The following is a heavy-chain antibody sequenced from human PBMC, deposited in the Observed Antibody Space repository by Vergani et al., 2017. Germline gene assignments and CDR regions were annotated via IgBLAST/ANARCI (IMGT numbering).Heavy chain of an antibody. CDR1: GGSFSGYY. D-gene: IGHD5-12*01. V-gene: IGHV4-34*01. CDR2: INHSGST. Sequence: QVQLQQWGAGLLKPSETLSLTCAVYGGSFSGYYSSWIRQPPGKGLEWIGEINHSGSTNYNPSLKSRVTISVDTSKNQFSLKLSSVTAADTAVYYCARLVAGLHYGMDVWGQGTTVTVSS. J-gene: IGHJ6*02. CDR3: ARLVAGLHYGMDV.